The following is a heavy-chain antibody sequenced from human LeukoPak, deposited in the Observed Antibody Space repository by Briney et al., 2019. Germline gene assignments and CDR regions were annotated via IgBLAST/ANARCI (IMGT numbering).Heavy chain of an antibody. D-gene: IGHD1-26*01. CDR3: ARMSPRATKASFDY. Sequence: SETLSLTCTVSGGSISSYYWSWIRQPPGKGLEGIGYIYYSGSTNYNPSLKSRVTISVDTSKNQFSLKLSSVTAADTAVYYCARMSPRATKASFDYWGQGTLVTVSS. V-gene: IGHV4-59*01. CDR2: IYYSGST. J-gene: IGHJ4*02. CDR1: GGSISSYY.